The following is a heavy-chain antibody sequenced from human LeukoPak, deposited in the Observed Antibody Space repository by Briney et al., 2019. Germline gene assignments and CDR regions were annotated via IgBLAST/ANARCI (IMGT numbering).Heavy chain of an antibody. CDR1: GGSISSGGYY. D-gene: IGHD6-13*01. J-gene: IGHJ1*01. CDR3: ARDRPISSSRSPFIQH. CDR2: IYYSGST. Sequence: SETLSLTCTVSGGSISSGGYYSSWIRQHPGKGLEWIGYIYYSGSTYYNPSLKSRVTISVDTSKNQFSLKLSSVTAADTAVYYCARDRPISSSRSPFIQHWGQGTLVTVSS. V-gene: IGHV4-31*03.